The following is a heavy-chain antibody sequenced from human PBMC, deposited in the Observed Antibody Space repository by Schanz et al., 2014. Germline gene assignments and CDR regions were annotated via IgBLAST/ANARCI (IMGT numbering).Heavy chain of an antibody. D-gene: IGHD3-22*01. CDR1: GFTFRNNW. CDR2: IDGEGTDT. Sequence: EPLVVESGGGLVHPGGSLRLSCAASGFTFRNNWMHWFRQGPGKGLSWVSRIDGEGTDTRYADSVKGRFTISRDNARNMVVLQMSSLRADDTAVYYCVRDERISSGVWFDPWGQGTLVTVSS. V-gene: IGHV3-74*01. CDR3: VRDERISSGVWFDP. J-gene: IGHJ5*02.